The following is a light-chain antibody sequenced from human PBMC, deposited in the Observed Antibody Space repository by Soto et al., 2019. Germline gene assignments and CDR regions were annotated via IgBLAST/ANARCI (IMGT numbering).Light chain of an antibody. V-gene: IGKV1-5*01. CDR3: QQYNSYSGFT. Sequence: DIQMTQSPSTLSASVGDRVTITCRASQSISSWLAWYQQKPGKAPKLLIYDASSLESGVPSRFSGSGYGTEFTLTISSLQPDDFATYYCQQYNSYSGFTFGPGTKVDIK. J-gene: IGKJ3*01. CDR1: QSISSW. CDR2: DAS.